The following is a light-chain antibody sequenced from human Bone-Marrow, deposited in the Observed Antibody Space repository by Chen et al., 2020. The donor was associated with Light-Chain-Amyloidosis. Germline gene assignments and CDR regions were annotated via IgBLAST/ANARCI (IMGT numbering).Light chain of an antibody. V-gene: IGLV3-21*02. J-gene: IGLJ3*02. CDR3: QVWDRSSDRPV. Sequence: SYVLTQPSSVSVAPGQTATLACGGNNIGSTSVHWYQQTPVQAPLLVVYDDSDRPSGIPERLSGSNSGKTATLTISRVEAGDEAEYYCQVWDRSSDRPVFGGGTKLTVL. CDR1: NIGSTS. CDR2: DDS.